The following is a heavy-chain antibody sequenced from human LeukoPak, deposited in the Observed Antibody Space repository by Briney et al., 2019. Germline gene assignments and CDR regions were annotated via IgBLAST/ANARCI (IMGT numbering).Heavy chain of an antibody. CDR1: GYTFTGYY. V-gene: IGHV1-2*02. J-gene: IGHJ6*03. D-gene: IGHD3-10*01. Sequence: ASVKVSCKASGYTFTGYYMHWVRQAPGQGLEWMGWINPNSGGTNYAQKFQGRVTMTRDTSISTAYMELSRLRSDDTAVYYCARGIDYYGSGSYNYYYYMDAWGKGTTVTVSS. CDR3: ARGIDYYGSGSYNYYYYMDA. CDR2: INPNSGGT.